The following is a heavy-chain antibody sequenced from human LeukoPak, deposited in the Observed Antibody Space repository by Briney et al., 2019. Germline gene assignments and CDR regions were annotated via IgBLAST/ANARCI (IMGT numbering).Heavy chain of an antibody. CDR1: GFTFSTYA. J-gene: IGHJ4*02. CDR2: ITGSGGST. Sequence: RPGGSLRLSCAASGFTFSTYAMSWVRQAPGKGLEWVSNITGSGGSTYYEDSVKGRFTISRANAKNTMYLQIDSLSAEDTAVYYCAKWARLGLLGATTRGPFDYWGQGTLVTVST. D-gene: IGHD1-26*01. V-gene: IGHV3-23*01. CDR3: AKWARLGLLGATTRGPFDY.